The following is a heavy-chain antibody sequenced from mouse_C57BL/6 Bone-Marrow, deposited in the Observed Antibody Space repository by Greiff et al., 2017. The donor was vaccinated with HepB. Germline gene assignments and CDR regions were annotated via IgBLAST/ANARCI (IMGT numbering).Heavy chain of an antibody. Sequence: EVQLVESGGGLVQPKGSLKLSCAASGFSFNTYAMNWVRQAPGKGLEWVARIRSKSNNYATYYADSVKDRFTISRDDSESMLYLQMNNLKTEDTAMYYCVRQGRWYYFDYWGQGTTLTVSS. CDR3: VRQGRWYYFDY. CDR2: IRSKSNNYAT. V-gene: IGHV10-1*01. CDR1: GFSFNTYA. J-gene: IGHJ2*01.